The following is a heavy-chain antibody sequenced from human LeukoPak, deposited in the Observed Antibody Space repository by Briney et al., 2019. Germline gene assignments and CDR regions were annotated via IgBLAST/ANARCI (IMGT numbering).Heavy chain of an antibody. CDR2: ISAYNGNT. D-gene: IGHD3-22*01. CDR3: ARANYYDSSGYYLGDAFDI. Sequence: ASVKVSCKASGYTFTSYGISWVRQAPGQGLEWMGWISAYNGNTSYAQKLQGRVTMTTDTSTSTAYMELRSLRSDDTAVYYCARANYYDSSGYYLGDAFDIWGQGTMVTVSS. CDR1: GYTFTSYG. J-gene: IGHJ3*02. V-gene: IGHV1-18*01.